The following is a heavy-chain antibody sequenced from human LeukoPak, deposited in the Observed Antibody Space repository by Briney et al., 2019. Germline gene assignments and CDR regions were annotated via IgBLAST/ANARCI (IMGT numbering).Heavy chain of an antibody. V-gene: IGHV4-59*01. J-gene: IGHJ4*02. CDR3: ARGIAARY. D-gene: IGHD6-6*01. Sequence: PSETLSLTCSVSGGSISSYYWSWIRQPPGKGLEWIGYISYSGSTNYNPSLKSRVTLSVDTSKNQFSLKLTSVTAADTAVYYCARGIAARYWGQGTLVTVSS. CDR1: GGSISSYY. CDR2: ISYSGST.